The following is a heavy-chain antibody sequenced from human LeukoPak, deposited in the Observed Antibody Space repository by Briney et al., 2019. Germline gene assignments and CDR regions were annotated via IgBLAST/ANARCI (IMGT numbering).Heavy chain of an antibody. V-gene: IGHV3-48*03. J-gene: IGHJ4*02. Sequence: GGSLRLSCAASGFTFSSYEMNWVRQAPGKGLEWVSYISSSGSTIYYADSVKGRFTNSRDNAKNSLYLQMNSLRAEDTAVYYCASPLTYYYDSSGYKYFDYWGQGTLVTVSS. CDR2: ISSSGSTI. CDR1: GFTFSSYE. D-gene: IGHD3-22*01. CDR3: ASPLTYYYDSSGYKYFDY.